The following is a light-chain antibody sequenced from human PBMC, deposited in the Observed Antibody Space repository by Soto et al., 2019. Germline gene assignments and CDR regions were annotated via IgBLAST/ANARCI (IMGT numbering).Light chain of an antibody. CDR3: TSYTTRSTQV. J-gene: IGLJ1*01. Sequence: QSALTQPASVSGSPGQSIAISCTGSSSDVGIYNYVSWYQQHPGKVPQLIIYEVSNRPSGVSNCFSGSTSGNTAPLTISRLHDEDAADYYCTSYTTRSTQVFGTGTKLTVL. CDR1: SSDVGIYNY. CDR2: EVS. V-gene: IGLV2-14*01.